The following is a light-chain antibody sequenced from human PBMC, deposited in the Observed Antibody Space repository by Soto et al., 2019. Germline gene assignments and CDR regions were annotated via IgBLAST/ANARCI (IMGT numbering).Light chain of an antibody. CDR2: GAS. CDR1: QSVSSN. Sequence: EIVLTQSPDTLAVSPGEVATLSCRASQSVSSNLAWYQQKPGQAPRLLIHGASTRATGIPARFSGSGSGTEFTLTINSLQSEDCAVYYCQQYNNWPRTFGQGTKVDIK. J-gene: IGKJ1*01. CDR3: QQYNNWPRT. V-gene: IGKV3-15*01.